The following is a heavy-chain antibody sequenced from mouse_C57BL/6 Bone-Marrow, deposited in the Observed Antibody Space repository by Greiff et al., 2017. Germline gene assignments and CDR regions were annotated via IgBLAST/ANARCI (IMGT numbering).Heavy chain of an antibody. CDR3: AREGSSAWFAY. J-gene: IGHJ3*01. CDR2: IDPSDSYT. V-gene: IGHV1-69*01. CDR1: GYTFTSYW. D-gene: IGHD1-1*01. Sequence: QVQLQQPGAELVMPGASVKLSCKASGYTFTSYWMHWVKQRPGQGLEWIGEIDPSDSYTNYNQKFKGKSTLTVDKSSSTAYMQLSSLTSEDSAVYYCAREGSSAWFAYWGQGTLVTVSA.